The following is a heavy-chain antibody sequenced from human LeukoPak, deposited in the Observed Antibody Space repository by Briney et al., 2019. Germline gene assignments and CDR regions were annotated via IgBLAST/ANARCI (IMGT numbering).Heavy chain of an antibody. Sequence: PSETLSLTCTVSGASISSGSYSWNWIRQPAGKGLEWIGHIYTSGSTNYNPSLKSRVTISVDTSKNQFSLKLSSVTAADTAVYYCARGGYYYLDVWGKGTTVTVSS. CDR1: GASISSGSYS. CDR3: ARGGYYYLDV. J-gene: IGHJ6*03. CDR2: IYTSGST. V-gene: IGHV4-61*09.